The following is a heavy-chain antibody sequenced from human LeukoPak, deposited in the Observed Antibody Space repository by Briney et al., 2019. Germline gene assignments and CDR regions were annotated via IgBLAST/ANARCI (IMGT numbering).Heavy chain of an antibody. CDR2: IIPILGIA. CDR1: GGTFSSYA. V-gene: IGHV1-69*04. J-gene: IGHJ4*02. D-gene: IGHD5-24*01. CDR3: ARDFEMATIPFDY. Sequence: ASVKVSCKASGGTFSSYAISWVRQAPGQGLEWMGRIIPILGIANYAQKFQGRVTITADKSTSTAYMELRSLRSDDTAVYYCARDFEMATIPFDYWGQGTLVTVSS.